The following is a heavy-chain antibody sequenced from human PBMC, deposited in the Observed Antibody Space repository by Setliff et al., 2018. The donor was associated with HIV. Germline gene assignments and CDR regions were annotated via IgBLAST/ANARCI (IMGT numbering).Heavy chain of an antibody. D-gene: IGHD2-8*01. CDR1: GGSFSGYY. CDR3: ARSFGNGNSRLGN. CDR2: INHSGST. Sequence: PSETLSLTCAVYGGSFSGYYWSWIRQPPGKGLEWIGEINHSGSTNYNPSLKSRVTISVDMSKNQFSLKLSSVTAADTAVYYCARSFGNGNSRLGNWGQGTLVTVSS. V-gene: IGHV4-34*01. J-gene: IGHJ4*02.